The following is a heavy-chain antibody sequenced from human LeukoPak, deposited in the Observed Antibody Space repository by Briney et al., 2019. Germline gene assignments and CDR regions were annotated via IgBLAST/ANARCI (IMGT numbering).Heavy chain of an antibody. Sequence: GGSLRRSCAASGFTLSNAWMSWVRQAPGKGLECVGHIKSKTDGAKTDYAAPVKGRFTISRDDSKNTLYLQMSSLKTEDTAVYYCTTVEGATLYYYYGMDVWGQGTTVTVSS. CDR3: TTVEGATLYYYYGMDV. CDR1: GFTLSNAW. J-gene: IGHJ6*02. D-gene: IGHD1-26*01. V-gene: IGHV3-15*01. CDR2: IKSKTDGAKT.